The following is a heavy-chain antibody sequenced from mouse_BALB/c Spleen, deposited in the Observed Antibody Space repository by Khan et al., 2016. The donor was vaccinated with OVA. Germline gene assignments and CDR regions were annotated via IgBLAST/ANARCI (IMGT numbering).Heavy chain of an antibody. J-gene: IGHJ4*01. CDR1: GYSITSDYA. D-gene: IGHD2-3*01. Sequence: VQLQQSGPGLVKPSQSLSLTCTVTGYSITSDYAWNWIRQFPGNKLEWMGYISSSGSTNYNPALKSRISITRDSSKNKFFLQLNSVTTEDTATYYCTRDGSRYNYAMDYWGQGTSVTVSS. CDR2: ISSSGST. CDR3: TRDGSRYNYAMDY. V-gene: IGHV3-2*02.